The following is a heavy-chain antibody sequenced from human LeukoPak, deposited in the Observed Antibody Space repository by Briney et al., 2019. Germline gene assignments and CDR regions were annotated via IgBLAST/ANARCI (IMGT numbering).Heavy chain of an antibody. CDR1: GFTFSSYG. V-gene: IGHV3-30*18. J-gene: IGHJ4*02. D-gene: IGHD3-10*01. CDR3: AKDGSKYYYGSGSYYDY. CDR2: ISYDGSNK. Sequence: PGGSLRLSCAASGFTFSSYGMHWVRQAPGKGLEWVAVISYDGSNKHYADSVKGRFTISRDNSKNTLYLQMNSLRAEDTAVYYCAKDGSKYYYGSGSYYDYWGQGTLVTVSS.